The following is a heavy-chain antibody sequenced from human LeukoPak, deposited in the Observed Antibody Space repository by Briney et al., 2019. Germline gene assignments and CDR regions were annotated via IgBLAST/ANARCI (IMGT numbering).Heavy chain of an antibody. Sequence: SETLSLTCTVSGYSISSGYYWGWIRQPPGKGLEWIGSIYHSGSTYYNPSLKSRVTISVDTSKNQFSLKLSSVTAADTAVYYCARVRNYYDSSGSYYFDYWGQGTLVTVSS. V-gene: IGHV4-38-2*02. CDR3: ARVRNYYDSSGSYYFDY. CDR2: IYHSGST. D-gene: IGHD3-22*01. J-gene: IGHJ4*02. CDR1: GYSISSGYY.